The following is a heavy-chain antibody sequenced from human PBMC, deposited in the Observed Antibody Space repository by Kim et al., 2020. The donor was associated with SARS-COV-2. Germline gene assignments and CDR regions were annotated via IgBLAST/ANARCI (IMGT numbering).Heavy chain of an antibody. CDR2: ISSNGGST. Sequence: GGSLRLSCSASGFTFSSYAMHWVRQAPGKGLEYVSAISSNGGSTYYADSVKGRFTISRDNSKNTLYLQMSSLRAEDTAVYYCVKDSIEVGARGGYFDYWGQGTLVTVSS. J-gene: IGHJ4*02. CDR1: GFTFSSYA. V-gene: IGHV3-64D*09. CDR3: VKDSIEVGARGGYFDY. D-gene: IGHD1-26*01.